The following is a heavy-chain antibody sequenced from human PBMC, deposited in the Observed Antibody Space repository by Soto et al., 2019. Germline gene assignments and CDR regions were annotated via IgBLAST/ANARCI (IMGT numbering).Heavy chain of an antibody. D-gene: IGHD6-13*01. J-gene: IGHJ1*01. CDR2: ISWNSGSI. CDR1: GFTFDDYA. CDR3: VKDESINWYSGNFRH. V-gene: IGHV3-9*01. Sequence: PGGSLRLSCAASGFTFDDYAMHWVRQGPGKGLEWVSGISWNSGSIGYGDSVRGRFAISRDNAKNSLHLQMNSLSAEDTAFYYCVKDESINWYSGNFRHWGQVTPVTVSS.